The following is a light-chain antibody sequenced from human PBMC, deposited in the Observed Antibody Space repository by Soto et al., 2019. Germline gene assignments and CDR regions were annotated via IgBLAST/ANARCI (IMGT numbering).Light chain of an antibody. CDR3: CSYAGSYTFGV. J-gene: IGLJ1*01. CDR1: SSDVGGYNY. CDR2: DVS. V-gene: IGLV2-11*01. Sequence: QSALTQPRSVSGSPGQSVTISCTGTSSDVGGYNYVSWYQQHPGKAPKLMIYDVSKRPSGVPDRFSGSNSGNTASLTISGLQAGDEADYYCCSYAGSYTFGVFGTGTKVTVL.